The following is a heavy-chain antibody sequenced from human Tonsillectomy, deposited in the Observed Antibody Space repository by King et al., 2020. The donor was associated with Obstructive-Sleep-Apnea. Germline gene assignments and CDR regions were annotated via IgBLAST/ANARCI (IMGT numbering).Heavy chain of an antibody. V-gene: IGHV4-39*07. J-gene: IGHJ5*02. D-gene: IGHD6-19*01. CDR2: IYYSGST. CDR1: GASISSNSYY. Sequence: QLQESGPGLVNPSETLSLSCIVSGASISSNSYYWGWIRQPPGKGLEWIGNIYYSGSTYYNPSLKSRATISLDTSKSQFSLRLSSVTAADTAVYYCARAVAVAGSFDPWGRGTLVSVSS. CDR3: ARAVAVAGSFDP.